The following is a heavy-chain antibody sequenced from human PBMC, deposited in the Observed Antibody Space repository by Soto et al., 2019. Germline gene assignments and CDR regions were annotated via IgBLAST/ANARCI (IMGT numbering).Heavy chain of an antibody. Sequence: PGESLKISCKGSGYSFTNYWIGWVRQMPGKGLEWMGIIYVGDSDTRYSPSFQGQVTISADKSISTAYLQWSSLRASDTAMYYCARLVNIFDFDYWGQGTLVTAPQ. V-gene: IGHV5-51*01. CDR1: GYSFTNYW. D-gene: IGHD2-21*01. CDR2: IYVGDSDT. CDR3: ARLVNIFDFDY. J-gene: IGHJ4*02.